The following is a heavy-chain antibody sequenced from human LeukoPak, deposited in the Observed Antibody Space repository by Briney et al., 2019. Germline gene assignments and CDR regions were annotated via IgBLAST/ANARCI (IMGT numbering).Heavy chain of an antibody. Sequence: GGSLRLSCAASGFTFSSYSMNWVRQAPGKGLEWVSSIGTSRSYIYYADSVKGRFTISRDNAKNSLYLQMNSLRAEDTAVYYCVAGGYQYTFDIWGQGTTVTVSS. D-gene: IGHD5-12*01. CDR1: GFTFSSYS. V-gene: IGHV3-21*01. J-gene: IGHJ3*02. CDR2: IGTSRSYI. CDR3: VAGGYQYTFDI.